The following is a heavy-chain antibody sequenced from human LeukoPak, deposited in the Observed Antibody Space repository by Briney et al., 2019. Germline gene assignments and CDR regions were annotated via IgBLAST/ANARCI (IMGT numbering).Heavy chain of an antibody. J-gene: IGHJ4*02. CDR1: GYTFTGYY. CDR2: INPNSGGT. Sequence: ASVKVSCKASGYTFTGYYMHWVRQAPGQGLEWMGWINPNSGGTNYAQKFQGRVTMTRDTSISTAYMELSNLRSDDTAVYYCVREVYSGYDSFGYWGQGTLVTVSS. D-gene: IGHD5-12*01. CDR3: VREVYSGYDSFGY. V-gene: IGHV1-2*02.